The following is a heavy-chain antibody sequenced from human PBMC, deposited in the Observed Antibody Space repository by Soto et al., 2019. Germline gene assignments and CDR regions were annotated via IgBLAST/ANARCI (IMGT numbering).Heavy chain of an antibody. CDR3: ARDGCSGGSCYIDY. V-gene: IGHV4-31*03. Sequence: SEALSLTCTVSGCSIRRGGYYWSWIRQHPGKGLEWIGYIYYSGSTYYNPSLKSRVTISVDTSKNQFSLKLSSVTAADTAVYYCARDGCSGGSCYIDYWGQGTLVTVSS. D-gene: IGHD2-15*01. CDR1: GCSIRRGGYY. CDR2: IYYSGST. J-gene: IGHJ4*02.